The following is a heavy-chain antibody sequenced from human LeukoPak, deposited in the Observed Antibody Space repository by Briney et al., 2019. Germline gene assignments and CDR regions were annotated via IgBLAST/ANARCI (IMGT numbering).Heavy chain of an antibody. CDR1: GFTFSSHG. CDR3: AQATYGSGTYGAFDS. J-gene: IGHJ4*02. Sequence: PGGSLRLSCAASGFTFSSHGMSWVRQAPGKGLEWVSTISGSGDYTYYADSVKGRFTISRDNSKNTLYLQMNSLRAEDTAVYYCAQATYGSGTYGAFDSWGQGTLVTVSS. CDR2: ISGSGDYT. D-gene: IGHD3-10*01. V-gene: IGHV3-23*01.